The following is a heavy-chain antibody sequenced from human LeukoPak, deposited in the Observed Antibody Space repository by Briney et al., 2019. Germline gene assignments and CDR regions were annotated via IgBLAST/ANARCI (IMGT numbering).Heavy chain of an antibody. Sequence: SETLSLTCTVSGDSITSYYWSWIRQPPGKELEWIGYIYYIGSSNYNPSLQSRVTMSVDTSKNQFSLKLTSVTAADTAVYFCARHNYNYNDYWGQGTLVTVSS. V-gene: IGHV4-59*01. D-gene: IGHD1-7*01. J-gene: IGHJ4*02. CDR3: ARHNYNYNDY. CDR1: GDSITSYY. CDR2: IYYIGSS.